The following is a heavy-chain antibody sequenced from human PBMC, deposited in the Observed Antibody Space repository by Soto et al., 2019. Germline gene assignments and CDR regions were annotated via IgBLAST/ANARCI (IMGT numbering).Heavy chain of an antibody. D-gene: IGHD2-15*01. CDR2: ITWNSGKI. V-gene: IGHV3-9*01. Sequence: EVQLVESGGDLVQPGRSLRLSCAASGFTFKDYAMHWVRQVPGKGLEWVSGITWNSGKIEYADSVKGLFTISRDNAKNSVHLQMSRLRPEDTVLYYCAKGKVVGSRGYFEYWGQGNLVTVSS. CDR1: GFTFKDYA. J-gene: IGHJ4*02. CDR3: AKGKVVGSRGYFEY.